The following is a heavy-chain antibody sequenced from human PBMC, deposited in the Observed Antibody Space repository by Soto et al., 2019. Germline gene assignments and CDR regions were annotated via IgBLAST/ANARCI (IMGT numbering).Heavy chain of an antibody. CDR3: ARDKAAADWFDP. CDR2: ISSSSSYI. D-gene: IGHD6-13*01. J-gene: IGHJ5*02. CDR1: GFTFSSYS. Sequence: GGSLRLSCAASGFTFSSYSMNWVRQAPGKGLEWVSSISSSSSYIYYADSVKGRFTISRDNAENSLYLQMNSLRAEDTAVYYCARDKAAADWFDPWGQGTLVTVSS. V-gene: IGHV3-21*01.